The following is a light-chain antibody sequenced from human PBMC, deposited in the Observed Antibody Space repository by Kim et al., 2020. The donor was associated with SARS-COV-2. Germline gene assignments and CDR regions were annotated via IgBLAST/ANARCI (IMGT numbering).Light chain of an antibody. CDR1: QSFSSNY. CDR3: QYYGASPA. CDR2: GVS. Sequence: LSPGESATLSCRASQSFSSNYLAWYQQKPGQAPSLLMYGVSRRATGIPDRFNGSGSGAEFTLTITRLEPEDFAVYFCQYYGASPAFGQGTKVDIK. J-gene: IGKJ1*01. V-gene: IGKV3-20*01.